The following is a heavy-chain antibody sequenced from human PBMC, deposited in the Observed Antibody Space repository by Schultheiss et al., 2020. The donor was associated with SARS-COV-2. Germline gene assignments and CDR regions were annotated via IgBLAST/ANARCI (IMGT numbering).Heavy chain of an antibody. V-gene: IGHV3-66*01. J-gene: IGHJ4*02. CDR1: GFTVSSNY. CDR3: ARACSYYDSSGYYCSYFDY. D-gene: IGHD3-22*01. Sequence: GGSLRLSCAASGFTVSSNYMSWVRQAPGKGLEWVSVIYSGGSTYYADSVKGRFTISRDNSKNTLYLQMNSLRAEDTAVYYCARACSYYDSSGYYCSYFDYWGQGTLVTVSS. CDR2: IYSGGST.